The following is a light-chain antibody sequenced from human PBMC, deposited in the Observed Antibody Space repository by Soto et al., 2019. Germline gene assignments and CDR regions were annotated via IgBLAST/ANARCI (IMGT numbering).Light chain of an antibody. J-gene: IGKJ4*01. Sequence: EIVMTQSPATLSLSPGERATLSCRASQSVSSNLAWYQQKPGQAPRLLIYGASTRATGIPDRFSGSGSGTDFTLTISRLEPEDFAVYYCQQYGRSRLTFGGGTKVDIK. CDR2: GAS. CDR3: QQYGRSRLT. V-gene: IGKV3-20*01. CDR1: QSVSSN.